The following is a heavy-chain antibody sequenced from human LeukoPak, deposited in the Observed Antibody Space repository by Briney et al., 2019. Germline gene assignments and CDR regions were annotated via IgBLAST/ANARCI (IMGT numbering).Heavy chain of an antibody. CDR2: IWYDGSNK. Sequence: AGGSLRLSCAASGFTFSSYGMHWVRQAPGKGLEWVAVIWYDGSNKYYADSVKGRFTISRDNSKNTLYLQMNSLRAEDTAVYYCARSITMVVVGTVGYWGREPWSPSPQ. J-gene: IGHJ4*02. CDR3: ARSITMVVVGTVGY. CDR1: GFTFSSYG. V-gene: IGHV3-33*01. D-gene: IGHD3-22*01.